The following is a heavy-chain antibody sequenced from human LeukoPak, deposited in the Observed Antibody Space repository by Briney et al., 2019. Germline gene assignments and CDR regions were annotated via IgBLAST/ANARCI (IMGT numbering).Heavy chain of an antibody. CDR1: GGSITSDY. V-gene: IGHV4-59*01. CDR3: ARVGRYSSSWYDY. D-gene: IGHD6-13*01. Sequence: PSETLSLTCTVSGGSITSDYWSWIRQPPGKGLEWIGYIYYSGSTNYNPSLKSRVTISVDTSKNQFSLKLSSVTAADTAVYYCARVGRYSSSWYDYWGQGTLVTVSS. CDR2: IYYSGST. J-gene: IGHJ4*02.